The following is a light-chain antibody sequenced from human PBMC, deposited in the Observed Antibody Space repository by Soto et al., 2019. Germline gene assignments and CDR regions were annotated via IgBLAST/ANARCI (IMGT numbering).Light chain of an antibody. V-gene: IGKV3D-20*02. Sequence: IVLTQSPGTLSLSPGERATLSCRASQSIRSNYLAWYQQKPGQAPRLLIYDASSRATGIPARFSGSGSGTDFTLTISSLEPEDFAVYYCQQRSDWPPITFGQGTRLEI. CDR1: QSIRSNY. J-gene: IGKJ5*01. CDR2: DAS. CDR3: QQRSDWPPIT.